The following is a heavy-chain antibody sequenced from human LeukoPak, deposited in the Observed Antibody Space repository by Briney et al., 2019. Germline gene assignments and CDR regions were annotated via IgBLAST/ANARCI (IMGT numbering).Heavy chain of an antibody. V-gene: IGHV1-24*01. Sequence: ASVKVSCKVSGYTLTELSMHWVRQAPGKGLEWMGGFDPEDGETIYAQKFQGRVTMTEDTSTDTAYMELSSLRSEDMAVYYCATELWFGELYGAFDIWGQGTMVTVSS. CDR2: FDPEDGET. CDR1: GYTLTELS. D-gene: IGHD3-10*01. J-gene: IGHJ3*02. CDR3: ATELWFGELYGAFDI.